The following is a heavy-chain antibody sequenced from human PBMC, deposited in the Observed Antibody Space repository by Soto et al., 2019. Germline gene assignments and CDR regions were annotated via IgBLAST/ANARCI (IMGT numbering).Heavy chain of an antibody. J-gene: IGHJ3*02. CDR3: ARLTVTTGGGDAFDI. V-gene: IGHV4-59*08. D-gene: IGHD4-17*01. CDR1: GGSISSYY. Sequence: SETLSLTCTVSGGSISSYYWSWIRQPPGKGLEWIGYIYYSGSTNYNPSLKSRVTISVDTSKNQFSLKLSSVTAADTAVYDCARLTVTTGGGDAFDIWGQGTMVTVSS. CDR2: IYYSGST.